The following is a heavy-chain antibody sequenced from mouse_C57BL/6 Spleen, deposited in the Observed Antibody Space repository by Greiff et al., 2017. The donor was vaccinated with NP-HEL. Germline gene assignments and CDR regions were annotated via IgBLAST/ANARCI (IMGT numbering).Heavy chain of an antibody. V-gene: IGHV3-6*01. CDR1: GYSITSGYY. CDR2: ISYNGSN. CDR3: ARDNYGSSYVPFDY. D-gene: IGHD1-1*01. J-gene: IGHJ2*01. Sequence: DVKLQESGPGLVKPSQSLSLTCSVTGYSITSGYYWNWIRQFPGNKLEWMGYISYNGSNNYNPSLKNRISITRDTSKNQFFLKLNSVTTEDTATYYCARDNYGSSYVPFDYWGQGTTLTVSS.